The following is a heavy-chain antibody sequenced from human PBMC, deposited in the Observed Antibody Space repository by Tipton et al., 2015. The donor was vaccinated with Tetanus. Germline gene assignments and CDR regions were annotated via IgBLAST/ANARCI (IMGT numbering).Heavy chain of an antibody. Sequence: SLRLSCVASGYNFRNNGMHWVRQAPGKGLERVALIWYDGSNEDYGHSVRGRFTISRDNSKNTLFLQMKSLRAEDTAVYYCARRTNSGHVYNPLDLWGQGTMVTVSS. CDR1: GYNFRNNG. CDR3: ARRTNSGHVYNPLDL. D-gene: IGHD5-24*01. J-gene: IGHJ3*01. CDR2: IWYDGSNE. V-gene: IGHV3-33*08.